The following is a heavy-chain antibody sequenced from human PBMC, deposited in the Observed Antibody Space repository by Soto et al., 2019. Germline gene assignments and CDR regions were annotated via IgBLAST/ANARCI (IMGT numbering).Heavy chain of an antibody. V-gene: IGHV3-23*01. J-gene: IGHJ5*02. CDR1: GFTFSNYA. D-gene: IGHD2-15*01. Sequence: GGSLRLSCAASGFTFSNYAMSWVRQAPGKGLEWVSSFSGRGGSTYYADSVKGRFTISRDISNNTLFLQMNSLRADDTAIYYCSKDRSPYCSGGSCYQNWFDAWGQGTQVTVSS. CDR2: FSGRGGST. CDR3: SKDRSPYCSGGSCYQNWFDA.